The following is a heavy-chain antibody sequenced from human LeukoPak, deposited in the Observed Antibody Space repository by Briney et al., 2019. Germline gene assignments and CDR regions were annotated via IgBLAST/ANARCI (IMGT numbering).Heavy chain of an antibody. Sequence: PSETLSLTCTVSDGSMSTYYWTWIRQPPGKGLEWIGYIYYSGTTNYNPSLKSRVTISVDTSKNQFSLKLSSVTAADTAVYYCARDRAMVANWYFDLWGRGTLVSVSS. J-gene: IGHJ2*01. V-gene: IGHV4-59*01. CDR1: DGSMSTYY. CDR2: IYYSGTT. CDR3: ARDRAMVANWYFDL. D-gene: IGHD5-18*01.